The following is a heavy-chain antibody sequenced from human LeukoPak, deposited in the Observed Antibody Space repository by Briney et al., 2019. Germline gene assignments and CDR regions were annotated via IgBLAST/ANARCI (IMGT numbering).Heavy chain of an antibody. J-gene: IGHJ3*02. CDR2: IYYSGST. D-gene: IGHD3-22*01. CDR3: ARDKGYYDGSGYLKAFDI. CDR1: GGSVGSGSYY. V-gene: IGHV4-61*01. Sequence: SETLPLTCTVSGGSVGSGSYYWSWIRQPPGKGLEWIGYIYYSGSTNYNASLKSRVTISADTSKNQFSLKLSSVTAADTAVYYCARDKGYYDGSGYLKAFDIWGQGTMVTVSS.